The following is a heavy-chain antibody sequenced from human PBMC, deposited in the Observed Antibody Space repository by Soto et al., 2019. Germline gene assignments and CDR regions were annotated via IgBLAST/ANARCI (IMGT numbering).Heavy chain of an antibody. D-gene: IGHD3-22*01. CDR3: VKGEYYYDSSGYYPFDY. CDR2: ISTNGGST. V-gene: IGHV3-64D*06. J-gene: IGHJ4*02. CDR1: GFTFSIYA. Sequence: GGSLRLSCSASGFTFSIYAMHWVRQAPGKELEYVSSISTNGGSTDYADSVKGRFTISRDNSKNTVYLQMSSLRVEDTVVYYCVKGEYYYDSSGYYPFDYWGQGTLVTSPQ.